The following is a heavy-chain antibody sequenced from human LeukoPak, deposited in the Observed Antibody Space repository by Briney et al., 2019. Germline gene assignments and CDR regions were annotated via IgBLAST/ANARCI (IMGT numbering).Heavy chain of an antibody. CDR2: ISSGSHYI. CDR1: GFTFSSYT. CDR3: VRDRPSTGSYDGDGDSYLGY. Sequence: GGSLRLSCAASGFTFSSYTMNWVREAPGKGLGWASHISSGSHYIYYADSVKGRFTISRDNARKSVHLHLGSLRAEDTAIYFCVRDRPSTGSYDGDGDSYLGYCGQGNLVTVSS. V-gene: IGHV3-21*01. D-gene: IGHD2-21*02. J-gene: IGHJ4*02.